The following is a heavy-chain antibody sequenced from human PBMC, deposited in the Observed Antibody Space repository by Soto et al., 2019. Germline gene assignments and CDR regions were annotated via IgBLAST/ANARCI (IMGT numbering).Heavy chain of an antibody. V-gene: IGHV1-69*13. CDR3: ARIMHGVYNAFDI. Sequence: SVKVSCKASGGTFSSYAISWVRQAPGQGLEWMGGIIPIFGTANYAQKFQGRVTITADESTSTAYMELSSLRSEDTAVYYCARIMHGVYNAFDIWGQGKMVTVS. CDR2: IIPIFGTA. D-gene: IGHD2-8*01. J-gene: IGHJ3*02. CDR1: GGTFSSYA.